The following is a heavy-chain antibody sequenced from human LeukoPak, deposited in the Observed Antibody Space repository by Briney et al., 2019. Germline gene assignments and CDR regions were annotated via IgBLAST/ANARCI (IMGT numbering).Heavy chain of an antibody. J-gene: IGHJ3*02. Sequence: GSLRLSCTVSGFTVSSNSMSWIRQPPGKGLEWIGYIYYSGSTNYNPSLKSRVTISVDTSKNQFSLKLSSVTAADTAVYYCARGPVGGTTYNDGDAFDIWGQGTMVTVSS. V-gene: IGHV4-59*02. CDR2: IYYSGST. D-gene: IGHD1-7*01. CDR1: GFTVSSNS. CDR3: ARGPVGGTTYNDGDAFDI.